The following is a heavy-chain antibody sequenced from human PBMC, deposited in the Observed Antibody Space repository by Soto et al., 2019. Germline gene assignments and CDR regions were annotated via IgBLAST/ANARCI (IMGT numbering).Heavy chain of an antibody. D-gene: IGHD2-21*01. CDR2: IYYTGIT. CDR3: AREERKGIISWFDP. J-gene: IGHJ5*02. CDR1: GGSVSGVDYL. Sequence: SSETLSLTCTVSGGSVSGVDYLWSWIRQSPGKGLGWIGYIYYTGITHLNPSLKSRLTMAVDTSKNEFSLKLTSVSAADTAVYFCAREERKGIISWFDPWGQGTPVTAPQ. V-gene: IGHV4-30-4*01.